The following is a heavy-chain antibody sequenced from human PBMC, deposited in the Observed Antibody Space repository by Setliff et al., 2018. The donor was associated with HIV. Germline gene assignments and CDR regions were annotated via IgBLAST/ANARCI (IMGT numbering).Heavy chain of an antibody. J-gene: IGHJ4*02. CDR1: GYTFTDYF. CDR2: ISPDNGNT. Sequence: ASVKVSCKSSGYTFTDYFMHWVRQAPGQGLAWMGWISPDNGNTRTSQRFRGGVTMTRDRSINTADTEITRLTSDDTAVYYCATQLSNSFDYWGQGTLVTGSS. CDR3: ATQLSNSFDY. V-gene: IGHV1-2*02. D-gene: IGHD1-1*01.